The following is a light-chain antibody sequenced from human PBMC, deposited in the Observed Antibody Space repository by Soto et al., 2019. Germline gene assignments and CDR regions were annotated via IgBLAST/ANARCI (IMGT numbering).Light chain of an antibody. V-gene: IGLV2-14*01. CDR2: EVS. J-gene: IGLJ2*01. CDR1: SSDVGAYNY. Sequence: QSVLTQPASVSGSPGQSITISCTGTSSDVGAYNYVSWYQHHPGRAPKLIIYEVSNRPSGVSYRFSVSKSGNTASLTISGLQPEDEADYYCGAYARGSTLLCGGGTQLTV. CDR3: GAYARGSTLL.